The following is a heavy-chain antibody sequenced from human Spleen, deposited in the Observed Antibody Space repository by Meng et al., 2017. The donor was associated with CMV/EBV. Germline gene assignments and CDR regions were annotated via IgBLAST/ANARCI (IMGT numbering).Heavy chain of an antibody. V-gene: IGHV3-48*04. Sequence: GGSLRLSCAASGFTFSSYAMNWVRQAPGKGLEWISYISSSGSSTMYYADSVMGRFTISRDYARNSLYLQMSRLRAEDTAVYYYARVGAGGAFDIWGQGTVVTVSS. CDR1: GFTFSSYA. CDR3: ARVGAGGAFDI. CDR2: ISSSGSSTM. D-gene: IGHD1-26*01. J-gene: IGHJ3*02.